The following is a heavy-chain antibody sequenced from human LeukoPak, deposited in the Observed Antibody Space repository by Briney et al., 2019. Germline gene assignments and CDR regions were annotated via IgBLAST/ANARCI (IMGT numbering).Heavy chain of an antibody. CDR2: IYDRGST. Sequence: SETLSLTCTVSGGSISSYYWSWIRQPPGKGLEWIGNIYDRGSTKYNPSLKSRVTMSVDTSKNQFSLKLSSVTAADTAVYYCARQPSLSYCSGGSCWFDTWGQGTPVTVSS. J-gene: IGHJ5*02. CDR3: ARQPSLSYCSGGSCWFDT. CDR1: GGSISSYY. D-gene: IGHD2-15*01. V-gene: IGHV4-59*08.